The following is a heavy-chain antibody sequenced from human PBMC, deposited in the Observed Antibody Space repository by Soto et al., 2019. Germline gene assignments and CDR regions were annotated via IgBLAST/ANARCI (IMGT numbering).Heavy chain of an antibody. CDR2: IIPIFGTA. Sequence: SVKVSCKASGGTFSSYAISWVRQAPGQGLEWMGGIIPIFGTANYAQKFQGRVTITADESTSTAYMELSSLRSEDTAVYYCASCISYYYYGMDVWGQGTTVTFSS. V-gene: IGHV1-69*13. CDR1: GGTFSSYA. D-gene: IGHD2-8*01. J-gene: IGHJ6*02. CDR3: ASCISYYYYGMDV.